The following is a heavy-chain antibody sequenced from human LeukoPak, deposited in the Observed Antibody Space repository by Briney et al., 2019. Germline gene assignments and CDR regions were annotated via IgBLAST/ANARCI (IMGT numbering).Heavy chain of an antibody. CDR3: AKDTPTTSGYFDY. D-gene: IGHD1-1*01. CDR2: ISNSGDST. V-gene: IGHV3-23*01. Sequence: PGGSLRLSCAASGSIFSSYALGWVRQTAGKGLEWVSDISNSGDSTWYADSVKGRFTISRDNSKNMLYLQMNGLRADDTAVYYCAKDTPTTSGYFDYWGQGTLVTVSS. CDR1: GSIFSSYA. J-gene: IGHJ4*02.